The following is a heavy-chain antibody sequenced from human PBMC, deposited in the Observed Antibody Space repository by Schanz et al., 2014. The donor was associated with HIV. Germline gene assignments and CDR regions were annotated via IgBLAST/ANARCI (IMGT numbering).Heavy chain of an antibody. V-gene: IGHV1-2*02. CDR3: ARNQYQMLPFDF. D-gene: IGHD2-15*01. CDR1: GYTFNTYD. CDR2: INPNSGGT. Sequence: QVQLVQSGAEVREPGASVKVSCKASGYTFNTYDINWVRQAPGQGLEWMGWINPNSGGTNYAPKFRGRVTMTRDTSVNTASMEVSRLMSDDTAVYYCARNQYQMLPFDFWGQGTLVTVSS. J-gene: IGHJ4*02.